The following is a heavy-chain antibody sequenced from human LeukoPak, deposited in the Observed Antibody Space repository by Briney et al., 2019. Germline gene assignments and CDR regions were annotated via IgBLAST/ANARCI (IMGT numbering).Heavy chain of an antibody. J-gene: IGHJ4*02. Sequence: GESLKISCKGSGYSFTSYWIGWVRQMPGKGLEWMGILYPSDSDTRYSPSFQGQVTISADKSITTAYLQWSSLKASDTGIYYCATLRGGGYLDYWGQGTLVTVSS. CDR1: GYSFTSYW. V-gene: IGHV5-51*01. D-gene: IGHD3-10*01. CDR3: ATLRGGGYLDY. CDR2: LYPSDSDT.